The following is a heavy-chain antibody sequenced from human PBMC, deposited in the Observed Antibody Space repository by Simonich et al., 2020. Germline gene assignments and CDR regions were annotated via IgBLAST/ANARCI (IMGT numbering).Heavy chain of an antibody. CDR3: ARATRGTWWYYYFDY. CDR1: GYTFTSYG. D-gene: IGHD2-15*01. V-gene: IGHV1-18*01. CDR2: ISAYNGNT. Sequence: VQLVQSGAEVKKPGASVKVSCKASGYTFTSYGISWVRQAPGQGLEWMGWISAYNGNTNYAQKLQGRVTMTTDPSTSTAYMELRSLRSDDTAVYYCARATRGTWWYYYFDYWGQGTLVTVSS. J-gene: IGHJ4*02.